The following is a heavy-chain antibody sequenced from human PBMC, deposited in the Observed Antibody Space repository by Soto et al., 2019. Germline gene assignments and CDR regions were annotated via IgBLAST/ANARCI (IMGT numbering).Heavy chain of an antibody. Sequence: QVQLVESGGGVVQPGRSLRLSCAASGFNFGDYGFNFGDFAMHWVRQTPGKGLEWVAYISYDGTNKHYADSVKGRFTISRDNSKNTLYLQMNSLRGDDTAIYYCVRDWRQSAGGYDYWGQGTLLAVSS. CDR2: ISYDGTNK. J-gene: IGHJ4*02. V-gene: IGHV3-30*03. CDR1: GFNFGDYGFNFGDFA. D-gene: IGHD3-3*01. CDR3: VRDWRQSAGGYDY.